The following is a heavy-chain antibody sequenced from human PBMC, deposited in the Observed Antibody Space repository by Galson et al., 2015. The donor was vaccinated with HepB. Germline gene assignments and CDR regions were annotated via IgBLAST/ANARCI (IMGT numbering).Heavy chain of an antibody. D-gene: IGHD3-10*01. V-gene: IGHV4-30-4*07. J-gene: IGHJ4*02. CDR1: GGSISSGGYS. CDR3: ARALDDYGSGRIDY. Sequence: TLSLTCAVSGGSISSGGYSWSWIRQPPGKGLEWIGYIYYSGSTYYNPSLKSRVTISVDTSKNQFSLKLSSVTAADTAVYYCARALDDYGSGRIDYWGQGTLVTVSS. CDR2: IYYSGST.